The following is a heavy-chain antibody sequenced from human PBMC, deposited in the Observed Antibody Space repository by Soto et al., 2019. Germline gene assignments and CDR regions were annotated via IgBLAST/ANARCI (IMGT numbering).Heavy chain of an antibody. CDR1: GASISGDY. J-gene: IGHJ4*02. V-gene: IGHV4-4*09. Sequence: PSETLSLTCTVSGASISGDYWSWIRQPPGKGLEWIGYTANTNYNPSLMGRVTISVDMSKNQFYLRLTSVTAADTAVYYCTKSVPVSGGYDNNYFDSWGQGIQVTVSS. CDR3: TKSVPVSGGYDNNYFDS. D-gene: IGHD1-26*01. CDR2: TANT.